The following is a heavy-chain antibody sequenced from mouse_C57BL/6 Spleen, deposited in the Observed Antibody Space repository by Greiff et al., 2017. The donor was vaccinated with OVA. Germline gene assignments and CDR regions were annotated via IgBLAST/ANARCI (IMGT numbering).Heavy chain of an antibody. Sequence: EVKLVESGGGLVKPGGSRKLSCAASGFTFSDYGMHWVRQAPEKGLEWVAYISSGSSTIYYADTVKGRFTISRDNAKNTLFLQMTSLRSEDTAMYYCARGGTGTDYAMDYWGQGTSVTVSS. CDR3: ARGGTGTDYAMDY. D-gene: IGHD4-1*01. J-gene: IGHJ4*01. CDR1: GFTFSDYG. CDR2: ISSGSSTI. V-gene: IGHV5-17*01.